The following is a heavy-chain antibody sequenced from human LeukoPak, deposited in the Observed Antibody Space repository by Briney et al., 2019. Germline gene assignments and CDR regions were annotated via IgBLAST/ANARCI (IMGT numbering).Heavy chain of an antibody. CDR3: ARDLGYVWFGELNY. CDR2: INPNSGGT. CDR1: GYTFTGYY. Sequence: GASVKVSCKASGYTFTGYYMHWVRQAPGQGLEWMGWINPNSGGTNYAQKFQGRVTMTRDTSISTAYMELSRLRSDDTAVYYCARDLGYVWFGELNYWGQGTLVTVSS. J-gene: IGHJ4*02. V-gene: IGHV1-2*02. D-gene: IGHD3-10*01.